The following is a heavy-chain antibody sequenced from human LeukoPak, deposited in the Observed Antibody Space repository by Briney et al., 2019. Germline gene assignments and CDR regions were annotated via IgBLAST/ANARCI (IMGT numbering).Heavy chain of an antibody. Sequence: ASVTVSCKASGYTFTSYGISWVRQAPGQGLEWMGWISAYNGNTNYAQKLQGRVTMTTDTSTSTAYMELRSLRSDDTAVYYCARAQSYYDKALGRFDPWGQGTLVTVSS. CDR3: ARAQSYYDKALGRFDP. J-gene: IGHJ5*02. CDR2: ISAYNGNT. V-gene: IGHV1-18*01. CDR1: GYTFTSYG. D-gene: IGHD3-22*01.